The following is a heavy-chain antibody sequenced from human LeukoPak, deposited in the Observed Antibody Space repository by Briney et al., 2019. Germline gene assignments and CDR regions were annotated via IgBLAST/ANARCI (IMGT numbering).Heavy chain of an antibody. Sequence: PSQTLSLTCTVSGGSISSGGYYWSWIRQPPGKGLEWIGYIYHSGSTYYNPSLKSRVSISVDTSKNQFSLKLSSVTAADTAVYYCARGPRYFFQHWGQGTLVTVSS. J-gene: IGHJ1*01. D-gene: IGHD3-9*01. V-gene: IGHV4-30-2*02. CDR3: ARGPRYFFQH. CDR1: GGSISSGGYY. CDR2: IYHSGST.